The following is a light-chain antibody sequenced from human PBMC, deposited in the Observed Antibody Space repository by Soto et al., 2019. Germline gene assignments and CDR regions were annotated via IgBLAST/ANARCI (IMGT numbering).Light chain of an antibody. V-gene: IGLV1-40*01. CDR2: DNT. Sequence: QSVLTQTPSVSGAPGQRVTISCTGSISNIGAGYAVHWYQHLPGTAPKLLIFDNTNRPSGVPDRFSGSKSGTAASLAITGLQAEDDADYYCQSYDSSLRDYVFGTGTKLTVL. CDR3: QSYDSSLRDYV. CDR1: ISNIGAGYA. J-gene: IGLJ1*01.